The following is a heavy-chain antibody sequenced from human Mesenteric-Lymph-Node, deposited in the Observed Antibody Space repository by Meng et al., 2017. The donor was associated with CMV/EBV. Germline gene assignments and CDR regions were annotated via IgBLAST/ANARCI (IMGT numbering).Heavy chain of an antibody. CDR1: GGSIRSGDYY. CDR3: ARISMIVVDHWYLDL. CDR2: IYHSGTT. V-gene: IGHV4-30-4*08. D-gene: IGHD3-22*01. J-gene: IGHJ2*01. Sequence: LRLSCTVSGGSIRSGDYYWSWIRQPPGKGLEWIGYIYHSGTTYYNPSLKSRVAISVDTSKNQFSLKLSFVTAADTAVYYCARISMIVVDHWYLDLWGRGTLVTVSS.